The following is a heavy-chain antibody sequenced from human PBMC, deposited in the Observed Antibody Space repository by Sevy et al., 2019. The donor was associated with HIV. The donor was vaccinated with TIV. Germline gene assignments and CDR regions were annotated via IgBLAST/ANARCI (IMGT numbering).Heavy chain of an antibody. Sequence: GGSLRLSCVGSGFTFGDYYISWIRQAPGKGLECVAYISSRSSFTNCTDSVRGRFTISRDNAKNEVFLQMSSLRAEDTAVYYCARDLPPSATTVPHFDCWGQGTLVTVSS. V-gene: IGHV3-11*06. D-gene: IGHD4-17*01. CDR2: ISSRSSFT. J-gene: IGHJ4*02. CDR3: ARDLPPSATTVPHFDC. CDR1: GFTFGDYY.